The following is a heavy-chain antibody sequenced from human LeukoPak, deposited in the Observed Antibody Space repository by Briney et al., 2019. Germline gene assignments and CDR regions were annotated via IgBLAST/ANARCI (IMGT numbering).Heavy chain of an antibody. CDR2: IIPIFGTA. CDR3: ARGLGIAVAVNDY. V-gene: IGHV1-69*13. Sequence: SVKVSSKASGGTFSSYAISWVRQAPGQGLEWMGGIIPIFGTANYAQKFQGRVTITADGSTSTAYMELSSLRSEDTAVYYCARGLGIAVAVNDYWGQGTLVTVSS. J-gene: IGHJ4*02. CDR1: GGTFSSYA. D-gene: IGHD6-19*01.